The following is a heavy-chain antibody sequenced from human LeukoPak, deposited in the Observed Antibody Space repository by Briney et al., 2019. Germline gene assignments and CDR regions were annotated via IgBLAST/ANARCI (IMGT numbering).Heavy chain of an antibody. CDR3: ARDMVAEAGTRWGDY. D-gene: IGHD6-19*01. V-gene: IGHV3-23*01. CDR1: GFTFSSYA. J-gene: IGHJ4*02. CDR2: ISGSGDNT. Sequence: GSLRLSCAASGFTFSSYAMSWVRQPPGKGLEWVSGISGSGDNTYYADSVKGRFTISRDNSKKTLYLHLNSLRVEDAAVYYCARDMVAEAGTRWGDYWGQGTLVTVSS.